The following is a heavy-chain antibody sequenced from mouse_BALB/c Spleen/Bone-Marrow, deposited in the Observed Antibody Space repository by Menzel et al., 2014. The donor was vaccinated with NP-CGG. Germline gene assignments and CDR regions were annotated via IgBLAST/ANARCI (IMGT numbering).Heavy chain of an antibody. D-gene: IGHD2-10*02. CDR2: IWGDGST. CDR3: AKGEYAKRYYAMDY. CDR1: GFSLTSYG. V-gene: IGHV2-3*01. Sequence: VQLQQSGPGLVAPSQSPSIACTVSGFSLTSYGVSWVRQSPGKGLEWLGVIWGDGSTNYHSALISRLSISKDNSKSQLFLKLNSLQTDDTATYYCAKGEYAKRYYAMDYWGQGTSVTVSS. J-gene: IGHJ4*01.